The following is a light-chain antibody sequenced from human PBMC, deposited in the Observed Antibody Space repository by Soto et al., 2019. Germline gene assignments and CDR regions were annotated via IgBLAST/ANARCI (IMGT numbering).Light chain of an antibody. CDR1: SGHSSYI. V-gene: IGLV4-60*03. CDR2: LEGSGSY. J-gene: IGLJ3*02. Sequence: QLVLTQSSSASASLGSSVKLTCTLSSGHSSYIIAWHQQQPGKAPRYLMKLEGSGSYNKGSGVPDRFSGSSSGADRYLTISNLQSEDEADYYCETWDKNRWVFGGGTKLTVL. CDR3: ETWDKNRWV.